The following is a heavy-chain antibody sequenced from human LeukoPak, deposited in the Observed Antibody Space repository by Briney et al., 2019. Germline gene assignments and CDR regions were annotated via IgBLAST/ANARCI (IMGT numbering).Heavy chain of an antibody. CDR2: ISAYNGNT. CDR1: GYTFTSYG. CDR3: ALMGVNYYYYGMDV. V-gene: IGHV1-18*04. J-gene: IGHJ6*04. Sequence: ASVKVSCKAFGYTFTSYGISWVRQAPGQGLEWMGWISAYNGNTNYAQKLQGRVTMTTDTSTSTAYMELRSLRSDDTAVYYCALMGVNYYYYGMDVWGKGTTVTVSS. D-gene: IGHD2-21*01.